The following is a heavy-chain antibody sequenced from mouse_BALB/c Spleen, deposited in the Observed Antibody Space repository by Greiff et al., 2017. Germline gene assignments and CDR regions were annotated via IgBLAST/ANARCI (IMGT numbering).Heavy chain of an antibody. CDR3: ARIAGGYGSSSFFGV. D-gene: IGHD1-1*01. J-gene: IGHJ1*03. Sequence: QVTLKVCGPGILQPSQTLSLTCSFSGFSLSTYGIGVGWLRQPSGMGLEWLAHIWWNDNKYYNTALKSRLTISKDTSNNQVFLKIASVDTADTATYYCARIAGGYGSSSFFGVWGTGTTVTVSS. V-gene: IGHV8-11*01. CDR2: IWWNDNK. CDR1: GFSLSTYGIG.